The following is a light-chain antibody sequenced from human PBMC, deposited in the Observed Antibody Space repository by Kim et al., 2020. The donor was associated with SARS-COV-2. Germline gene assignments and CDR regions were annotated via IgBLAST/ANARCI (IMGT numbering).Light chain of an antibody. CDR1: DSTVGRNT. Sequence: GQGVTFFCSEGDSTVGRNTVNWWQQLPGTAPKLLIFGYNQRPSGVPARFSASKSGTSASLAISGLQSEDEADYYCAAWDDNLNGVGFGGGTQLTVL. J-gene: IGLJ2*01. CDR3: AAWDDNLNGVG. V-gene: IGLV1-44*01. CDR2: GYN.